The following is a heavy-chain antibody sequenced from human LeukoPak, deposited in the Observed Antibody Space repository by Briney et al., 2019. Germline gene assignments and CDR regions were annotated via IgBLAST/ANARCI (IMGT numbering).Heavy chain of an antibody. CDR1: GFTVRSNY. V-gene: IGHV3-53*01. J-gene: IGHJ4*02. Sequence: PGGSLRLSLAASGFTVRSNYMSWVRQAPGKGLGWVSVIYSGGSTYYADPVKGRFTISRDNSKNTLYLQMNSLRAEDTAVYYCARLGISGHYFDYWGQGTLVTVSS. CDR3: ARLGISGHYFDY. D-gene: IGHD6-13*01. CDR2: IYSGGST.